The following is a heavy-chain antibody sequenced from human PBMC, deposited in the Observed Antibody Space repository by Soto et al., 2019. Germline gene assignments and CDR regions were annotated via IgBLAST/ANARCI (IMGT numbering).Heavy chain of an antibody. J-gene: IGHJ4*02. CDR1: GYTFSSYG. CDR2: ISAYNGNA. CDR3: ARAGYSWGGWNQAGDYLDY. D-gene: IGHD6-19*01. Sequence: QVQLVQSGAEVKKPGASVKVSCKASGYTFSSYGISWVRQAPGQGLEWMGWISAYNGNANYAQKLQGRVSMTTDTSTSTAYMELRSLRSDDTALYYCARAGYSWGGWNQAGDYLDYWGQGTLVTVSS. V-gene: IGHV1-18*01.